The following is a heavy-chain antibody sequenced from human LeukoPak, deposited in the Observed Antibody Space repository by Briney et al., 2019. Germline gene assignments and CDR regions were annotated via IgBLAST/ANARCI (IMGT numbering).Heavy chain of an antibody. CDR1: GGSFSGYY. D-gene: IGHD5-18*01. Sequence: SETLSLTCAVYGGSFSGYYWSWIRQPPGKGLEWIGEINHTGSTNYNPSLKSRVTISVDTSKNQFSLKLSSVTAADTAVYYCARGGDTAIDYWGQGTLVTVSS. CDR3: ARGGDTAIDY. J-gene: IGHJ4*02. V-gene: IGHV4-34*01. CDR2: INHTGST.